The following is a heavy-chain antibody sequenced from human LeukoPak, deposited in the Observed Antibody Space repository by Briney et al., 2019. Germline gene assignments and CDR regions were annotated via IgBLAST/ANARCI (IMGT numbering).Heavy chain of an antibody. J-gene: IGHJ3*02. V-gene: IGHV4-39*01. Sequence: SETLSLTCTASGGSISRSSYYWGWIRQPPGKGLEWIGSIYYSGSTYYNPSLKSRVTISVDTSKNQFSLKLSSVTAADTAVYYCARGLDMVDGAFDIWGQGTMVTVSS. CDR2: IYYSGST. CDR1: GGSISRSSYY. D-gene: IGHD3-10*01. CDR3: ARGLDMVDGAFDI.